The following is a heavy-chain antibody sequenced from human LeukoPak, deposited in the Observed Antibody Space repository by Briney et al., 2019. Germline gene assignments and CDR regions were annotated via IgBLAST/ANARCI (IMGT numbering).Heavy chain of an antibody. D-gene: IGHD5-24*01. Sequence: PGGSLRLSCAASGFTFSSYAMHWVRQAPGKGLEWVAVISYDGSNKYYADSVKGRFTISRDNSKNTPYLQMNSLRAEDTAVYYCARPADGYFDYWGQGTLVTVSS. CDR3: ARPADGYFDY. CDR1: GFTFSSYA. V-gene: IGHV3-30-3*01. J-gene: IGHJ4*02. CDR2: ISYDGSNK.